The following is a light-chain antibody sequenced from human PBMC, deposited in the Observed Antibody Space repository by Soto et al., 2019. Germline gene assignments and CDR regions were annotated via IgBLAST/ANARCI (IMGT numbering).Light chain of an antibody. CDR2: GTS. Sequence: EIVVPQSPGTLSLSPGERATLSCRASQSISTTYLAWYQQRPGQAPRLLIYGTSSRATGIPDRFSGSGSATYFTLTINRLDPEDFALYYCQHYGSSPYTFGQGTKLEIK. CDR3: QHYGSSPYT. V-gene: IGKV3-20*01. CDR1: QSISTTY. J-gene: IGKJ2*01.